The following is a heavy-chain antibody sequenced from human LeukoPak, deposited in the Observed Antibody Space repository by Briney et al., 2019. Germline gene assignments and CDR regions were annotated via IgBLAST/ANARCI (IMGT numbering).Heavy chain of an antibody. CDR3: ARESHIVATLFDY. V-gene: IGHV3-11*04. Sequence: PGGSLRLSCAASGFTFSDYYMSWIRQAPGKGLEWISYISNSGRTIYYADSVKGRFTISRDNAKNSLYLQMNSLRAEDTAVYYCARESHIVATLFDYWGQGTLVTVSS. D-gene: IGHD5-12*01. J-gene: IGHJ4*02. CDR1: GFTFSDYY. CDR2: ISNSGRTI.